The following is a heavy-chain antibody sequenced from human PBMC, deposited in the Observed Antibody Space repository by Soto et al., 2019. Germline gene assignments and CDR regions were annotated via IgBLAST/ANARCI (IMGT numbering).Heavy chain of an antibody. J-gene: IGHJ6*02. CDR3: ARRYSSSLDV. D-gene: IGHD6-13*01. CDR2: IYYSGRT. CDR1: GGSIGSYY. V-gene: IGHV4-59*08. Sequence: PSETLSLTCSVSGGSIGSYYWSWIRKHPGKGLEWIGYIYYSGRTNYNPSLKSRVTISVDTSKNQFSLKLSSVTAADTAVYYCARRYSSSLDVWGQGTTVTVSS.